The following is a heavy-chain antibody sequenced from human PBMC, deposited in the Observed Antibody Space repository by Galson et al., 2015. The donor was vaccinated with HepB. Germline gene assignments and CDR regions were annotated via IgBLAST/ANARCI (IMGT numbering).Heavy chain of an antibody. V-gene: IGHV3-23*01. J-gene: IGHJ4*02. Sequence: SLRLSCAASGFTFSSYAMSWVRQAPGKGLEWVSAISGSGGSTYYADSVKGRFTISRDNSKNTLYLQMNSLRAEDTAVYYCAKDGEGVDTAMAYWGQGTLVTVSS. CDR1: GFTFSSYA. D-gene: IGHD5-18*01. CDR3: AKDGEGVDTAMAY. CDR2: ISGSGGST.